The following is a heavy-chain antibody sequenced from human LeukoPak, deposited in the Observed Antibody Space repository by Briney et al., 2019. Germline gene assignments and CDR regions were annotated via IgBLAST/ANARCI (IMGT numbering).Heavy chain of an antibody. D-gene: IGHD6-6*01. Sequence: GGSLRLSCATSGFTFSRNSMNWVRQAPGKGLEWVSSISSSSSYIYYADSVKGRFTISRDNAKNSLYLQMNSLRAEDTAVYYCARLYSSSSDTGFDYWGQGTLVTVSS. CDR3: ARLYSSSSDTGFDY. CDR1: GFTFSRNS. CDR2: ISSSSSYI. J-gene: IGHJ4*02. V-gene: IGHV3-21*01.